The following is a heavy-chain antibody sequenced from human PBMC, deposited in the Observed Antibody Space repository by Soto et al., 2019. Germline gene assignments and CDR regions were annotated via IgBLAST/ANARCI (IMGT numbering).Heavy chain of an antibody. V-gene: IGHV3-73*01. J-gene: IGHJ4*02. D-gene: IGHD4-17*01. CDR1: GFTFSGSA. Sequence: EVQLVESGGGLVQPGGSLKLSCAASGFTFSGSAMHWVRQASGKGLEWVGRIRSKANSYATAYAASVKGRFTISRDDSKNTAYLQMNSLKTEDTAVYYCTRTFRDYGDDAADYWGQGTLVTVSS. CDR2: IRSKANSYAT. CDR3: TRTFRDYGDDAADY.